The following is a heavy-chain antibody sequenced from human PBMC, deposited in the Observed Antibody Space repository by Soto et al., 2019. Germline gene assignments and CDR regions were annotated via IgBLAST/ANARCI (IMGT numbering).Heavy chain of an antibody. CDR2: ISRDGGTK. J-gene: IGHJ5*02. V-gene: IGHV3-30*03. CDR3: TGEVASGS. CDR1: GFTVSSYG. Sequence: QVQLVESGGGVVQPGRSLRLSCAASGFTVSSYGMHWVRQAPGKGLEWVAVISRDGGTKYYADSVKGRFTISRDNSRNTLVLEMNSLRGDDMAVYDCTGEVASGSWGQGTLVTVSS. D-gene: IGHD2-8*02.